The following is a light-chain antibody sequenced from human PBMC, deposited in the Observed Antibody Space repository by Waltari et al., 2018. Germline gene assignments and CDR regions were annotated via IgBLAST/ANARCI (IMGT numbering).Light chain of an antibody. CDR2: ASS. Sequence: AIRITQSPSSVSAPTGDRVTITCRPSQAISSYLAWYQQKAGKAPKLLIYASSTLQSGVPSRFSGSGSGTNFTLTIGCLQSEDFATYFCQQYYGDPLTFGGGTKVEI. J-gene: IGKJ4*01. V-gene: IGKV1-8*01. CDR1: QAISSY. CDR3: QQYYGDPLT.